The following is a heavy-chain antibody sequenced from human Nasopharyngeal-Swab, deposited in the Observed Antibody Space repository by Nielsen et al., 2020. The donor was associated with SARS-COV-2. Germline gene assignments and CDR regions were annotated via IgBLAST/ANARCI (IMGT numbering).Heavy chain of an antibody. D-gene: IGHD6-19*01. CDR1: GFTFSSYS. J-gene: IGHJ4*02. CDR2: ISPDGGGA. CDR3: ARDGQGAVDLDY. Sequence: GESLKISCAASGFTFSSYSMHWVRQAPGGELEYVAAISPDGGGAYYGRSVKGRFTMSRDDAKNTLYLQMNSLRTEDTAVYYCARDGQGAVDLDYWGQGSLVTVSS. V-gene: IGHV3-64*04.